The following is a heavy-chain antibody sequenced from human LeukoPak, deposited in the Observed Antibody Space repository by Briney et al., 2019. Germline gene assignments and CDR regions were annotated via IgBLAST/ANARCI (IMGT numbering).Heavy chain of an antibody. CDR1: GGSISSYY. D-gene: IGHD6-13*01. CDR2: IYQSGST. CDR3: AKRVAAAGIFDY. J-gene: IGHJ4*02. Sequence: SETLSLTCTVSGGSISSYYWSWIRQPPGKGLEWIGYIYQSGSTYYTPSLESRVTISVDRSKNQFSLRLSSVTAADTAVYYCAKRVAAAGIFDYWGQGTLVTVSP. V-gene: IGHV4-59*12.